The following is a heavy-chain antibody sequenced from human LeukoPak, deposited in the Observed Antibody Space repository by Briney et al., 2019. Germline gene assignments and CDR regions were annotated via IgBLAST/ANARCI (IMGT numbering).Heavy chain of an antibody. Sequence: SETLSLTCTVSGGSISGYYWSWIRHPPEKGLEWIGFIYYSGSTNYNSSLNSRVTISIDTSKNQFSLRLTSVTAADTAVYFCATRSPGELWFPFFDYAGEGSLVTVSS. CDR1: GGSISGYY. CDR3: ATRSPGELWFPFFDY. V-gene: IGHV4-59*01. J-gene: IGHJ4*02. CDR2: IYYSGST. D-gene: IGHD5-18*01.